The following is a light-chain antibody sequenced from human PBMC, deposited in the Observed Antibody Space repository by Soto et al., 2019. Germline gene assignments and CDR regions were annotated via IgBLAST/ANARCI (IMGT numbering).Light chain of an antibody. V-gene: IGLV2-8*01. CDR1: SSDVGAYNY. J-gene: IGLJ3*02. CDR3: SSFAPSNTWV. Sequence: QSALTQPPSASGSPGQSVTISCTGTSSDVGAYNYVSWYQQHAGKAPKLVIYEVTKWPSGVPDRFSGSKSANTASLTVSGLQAEDEADYYCSSFAPSNTWVFGGGTQLTVL. CDR2: EVT.